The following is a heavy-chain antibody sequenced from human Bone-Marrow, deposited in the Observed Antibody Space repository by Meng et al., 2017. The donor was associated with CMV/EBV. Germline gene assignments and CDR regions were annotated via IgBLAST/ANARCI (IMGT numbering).Heavy chain of an antibody. Sequence: SETLSLTCTVSGGSISSSSYYWGWIRQPPGKGLEWIGSIYYSGSTYYNPSLKSRVTISVDTSKNQFSLKLSSVTAADTAVYYCARKNDLARDAFDIWGQGTIVTVSS. D-gene: IGHD3-16*01. V-gene: IGHV4-39*07. CDR1: GGSISSSSYY. J-gene: IGHJ3*02. CDR3: ARKNDLARDAFDI. CDR2: IYYSGST.